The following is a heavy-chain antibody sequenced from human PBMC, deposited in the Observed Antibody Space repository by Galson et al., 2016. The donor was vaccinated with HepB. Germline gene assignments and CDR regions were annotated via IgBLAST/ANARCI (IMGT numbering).Heavy chain of an antibody. D-gene: IGHD1-26*01. Sequence: SLRLSCAASGFTFSHFWMAWVRQAPGKGLEWVALIKNDGSEGYYLDSLKGRFTVSRDNAKNSPYLQMNTLRAEDTAVYYCARDGRWELLVGGFDYWGQGTLVTVSS. CDR2: IKNDGSEG. CDR1: GFTFSHFW. J-gene: IGHJ4*02. V-gene: IGHV3-7*03. CDR3: ARDGRWELLVGGFDY.